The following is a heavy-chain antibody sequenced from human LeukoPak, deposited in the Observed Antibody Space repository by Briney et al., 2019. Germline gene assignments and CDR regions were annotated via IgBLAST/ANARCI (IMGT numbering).Heavy chain of an antibody. CDR2: ISRNGGST. V-gene: IGHV3-64D*06. D-gene: IGHD1-26*01. CDR3: VRGKWDYFFDY. Sequence: PGRSLRLSCSASGFTFSSYAMHWVRQDPGKGLEYVSAISRNGGSTYYADSVKGRFTISRDNSNNTLHLQVSSLRVEDTAVYYCVRGKWDYFFDYWGQGTLVTVSS. CDR1: GFTFSSYA. J-gene: IGHJ4*02.